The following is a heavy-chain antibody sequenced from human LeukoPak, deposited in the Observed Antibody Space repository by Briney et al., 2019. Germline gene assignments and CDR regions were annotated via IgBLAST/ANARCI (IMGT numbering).Heavy chain of an antibody. J-gene: IGHJ3*02. Sequence: GGSLRLSCAASGFTFSSYWMHWVRQAPGKGPVWVSRINSDGSSTSYADSVKGRFTISRDNAKNTLYLQMNSLRAEDTAVYYCARYNAFDIWGQGTMVTVSS. CDR1: GFTFSSYW. CDR3: ARYNAFDI. CDR2: INSDGSST. V-gene: IGHV3-74*01.